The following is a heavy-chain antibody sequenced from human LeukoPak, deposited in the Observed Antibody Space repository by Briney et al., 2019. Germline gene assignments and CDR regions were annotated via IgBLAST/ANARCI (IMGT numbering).Heavy chain of an antibody. CDR1: GYTFTSYG. J-gene: IGHJ6*03. CDR3: ARSAAYYGSGSYQGYYYYYMDV. V-gene: IGHV1-18*01. D-gene: IGHD3-10*01. Sequence: ASVKVSCKASGYTFTSYGISWVRQTPGQGLEWMGWISAYNGNTNYAQELQGRVTMTTDTSTSTAYMELRSLRSDDTAVYYCARSAAYYGSGSYQGYYYYYMDVWGKGTTVTVSS. CDR2: ISAYNGNT.